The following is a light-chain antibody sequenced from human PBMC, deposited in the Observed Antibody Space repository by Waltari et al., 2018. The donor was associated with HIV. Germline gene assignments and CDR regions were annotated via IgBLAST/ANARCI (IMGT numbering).Light chain of an antibody. CDR2: TNN. CDR3: AAWDDSLNGNV. Sequence: QSVLTQPPSASGTPGQRVTISCSGSSSNIGTNTVNWYQQLPGTAPKLLIYTNNQRPSGVSDRFSGSKSGTSASLAISGLQSEDEADYYCAAWDDSLNGNVFGPGTKVTVL. CDR1: SSNIGTNT. V-gene: IGLV1-44*01. J-gene: IGLJ1*01.